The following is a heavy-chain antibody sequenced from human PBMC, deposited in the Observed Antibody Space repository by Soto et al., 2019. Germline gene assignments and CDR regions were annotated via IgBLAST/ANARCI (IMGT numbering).Heavy chain of an antibody. D-gene: IGHD5-18*01. V-gene: IGHV5-51*01. CDR2: IYPGDSEI. CDR3: VRGAYTYERIYLDF. CDR1: GCTVSNYL. J-gene: IGHJ4*02. Sequence: GESLKISCNCSGCTVSNYLIGLVRQMPGKGLGWMGIIYPGDSEIRSSPSFQGQVAISADKSISTAYLQWSSLKASDSAMYYCVRGAYTYERIYLDFWGPGTLVTVSS.